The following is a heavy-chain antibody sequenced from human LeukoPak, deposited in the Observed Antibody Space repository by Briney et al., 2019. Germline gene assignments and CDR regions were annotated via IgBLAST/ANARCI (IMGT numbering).Heavy chain of an antibody. CDR2: IVVGSGNT. J-gene: IGHJ4*02. CDR3: AAETGDRLRVDY. V-gene: IGHV1-58*02. CDR1: GFTFTSSA. Sequence: ASVKVSCKASGFTFTSSAMQWVRQARGHRLEWIGWIVVGSGNTNYAQKFQERVTITRDMSTSTAYMELSSLRSEDTAVYYCAAETGDRLRVDYWGQGTLVTVSS. D-gene: IGHD7-27*01.